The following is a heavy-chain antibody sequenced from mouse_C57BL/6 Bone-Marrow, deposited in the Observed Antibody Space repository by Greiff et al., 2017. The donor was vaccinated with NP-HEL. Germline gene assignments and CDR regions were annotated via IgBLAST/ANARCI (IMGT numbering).Heavy chain of an antibody. CDR2: IDPSDSYT. CDR3: AVVFDY. V-gene: IGHV1-59*01. J-gene: IGHJ2*01. D-gene: IGHD1-1*01. CDR1: GYTFTSYW. Sequence: VQLQQPGAELVRPGTSVTLSCKASGYTFTSYWMHWVKQRPGQGLEWIGVIDPSDSYTNYNQKFKGKATLTVDTSSSTAYMQLSSLTSEDSAVYYCAVVFDYWGQGTTLTVSS.